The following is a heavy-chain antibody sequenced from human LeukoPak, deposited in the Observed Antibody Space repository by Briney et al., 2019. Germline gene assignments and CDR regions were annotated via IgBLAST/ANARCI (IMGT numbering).Heavy chain of an antibody. D-gene: IGHD3-10*01. V-gene: IGHV3-30*03. Sequence: PGGSLRLSCAASGFTYSTYGFHWVRQAPGKGLEWVAIIPSGGGNIYYADSVRGRFTISRDNSQNTLYLQMDSLRAEDTAVYYCARDRSGRFDPWGQGTLVTVSS. CDR1: GFTYSTYG. CDR3: ARDRSGRFDP. J-gene: IGHJ5*02. CDR2: IPSGGGNI.